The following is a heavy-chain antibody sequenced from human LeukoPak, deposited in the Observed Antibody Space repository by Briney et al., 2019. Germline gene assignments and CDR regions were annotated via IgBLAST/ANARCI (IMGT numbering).Heavy chain of an antibody. CDR3: ANTLVRGVPSMDV. CDR1: GFTFSSYA. CDR2: VSGSGGST. V-gene: IGHV3-23*01. J-gene: IGHJ6*02. Sequence: GGPLRLSCAASGFTFSSYAMRWLRQAPGKGLEGVSAVSGSGGSTYYADAVKGRFTISRDNSRNTLYLQMHSLGAEDTAVYYCANTLVRGVPSMDVWGQGTTVTVSS. D-gene: IGHD3-10*01.